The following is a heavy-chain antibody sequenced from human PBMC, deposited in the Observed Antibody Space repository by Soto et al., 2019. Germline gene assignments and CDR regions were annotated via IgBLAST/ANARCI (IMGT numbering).Heavy chain of an antibody. D-gene: IGHD3-10*01. J-gene: IGHJ4*02. V-gene: IGHV3-23*01. Sequence: EVQLLESGGGLVQPGGSLRLSWPTSGFTFSSQAMSWVPQAPGKGLEWVSGISGNSGSTYYGDSVKGRFTMSKDNSKNTLYLQMNSLRAEDTAVYYCAKDGIRGIIVSYWGQGTLVTVSS. CDR2: ISGNSGST. CDR3: AKDGIRGIIVSY. CDR1: GFTFSSQA.